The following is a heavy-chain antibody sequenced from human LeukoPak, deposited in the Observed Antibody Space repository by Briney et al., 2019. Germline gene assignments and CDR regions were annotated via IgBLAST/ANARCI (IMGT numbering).Heavy chain of an antibody. CDR3: ARVGDYGSGSDF. V-gene: IGHV3-9*01. J-gene: IGHJ4*02. Sequence: GGSLRLPYAASGFTFDDYAMHWVRQAPGKGLEWVSGISWNSGSIGYADSVKGRFTISRDNAKNSLYLQMNSLRAEDTAVYYCARVGDYGSGSDFWGQGTLVTVSS. D-gene: IGHD3-10*01. CDR2: ISWNSGSI. CDR1: GFTFDDYA.